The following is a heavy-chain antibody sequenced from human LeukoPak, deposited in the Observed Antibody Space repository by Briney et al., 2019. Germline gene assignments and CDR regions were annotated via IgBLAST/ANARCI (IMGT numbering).Heavy chain of an antibody. Sequence: ASVKVSCKASGYTFTGYYMHWVRQAPGQGLEWMGWINPNSGGTNYAQKFQGRVTMTRDTSISTAYMELSRLGSDDTAVYYCARDLVPWTVTTVDGYWGQGTLVTVSS. CDR1: GYTFTGYY. D-gene: IGHD4-23*01. CDR3: ARDLVPWTVTTVDGY. CDR2: INPNSGGT. V-gene: IGHV1-2*02. J-gene: IGHJ4*02.